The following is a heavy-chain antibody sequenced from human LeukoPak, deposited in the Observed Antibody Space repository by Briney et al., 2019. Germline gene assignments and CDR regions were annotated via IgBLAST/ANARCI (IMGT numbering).Heavy chain of an antibody. CDR1: GGSISSYY. CDR2: IYYSGST. CDR3: ARARDGDRFAFDY. D-gene: IGHD5-24*01. Sequence: SETLSLTCTVSGGSISSYYWSWIRQPPGKGLEWVGYIYYSGSTDYHPSLRSRVTMSVDTSKSQFSLKLNSVTATDTAMYYCARARDGDRFAFDYWGQGSLVTVSS. J-gene: IGHJ4*02. V-gene: IGHV4-59*08.